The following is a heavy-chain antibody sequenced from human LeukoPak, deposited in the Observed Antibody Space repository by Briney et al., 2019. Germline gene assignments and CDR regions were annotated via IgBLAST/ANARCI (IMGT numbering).Heavy chain of an antibody. CDR2: IYYSGST. CDR1: GGSISSGGYY. V-gene: IGHV4-31*03. J-gene: IGHJ1*01. Sequence: SETLSLTCTVSGGSISSGGYYWSWIRQHPGKGLEWIGYIYYSGSTYYNPSLKSRVTISVDTSKNQFSLKLSSVTAADTAVYYCARGAGSSGYYGPGFQHWGQGTLVTVSS. D-gene: IGHD3-22*01. CDR3: ARGAGSSGYYGPGFQH.